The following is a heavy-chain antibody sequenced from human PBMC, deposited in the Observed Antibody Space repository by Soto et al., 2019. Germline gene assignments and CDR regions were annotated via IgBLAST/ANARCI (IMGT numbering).Heavy chain of an antibody. V-gene: IGHV3-23*01. CDR3: AKPSNGWFSAFDI. CDR2: ISGSGGTT. D-gene: IGHD6-19*01. J-gene: IGHJ3*02. Sequence: EVQLLESGGGLVQPGGSLRLSCAASGFTFSSYAMSWVRQAPGKGLEWVSAISGSGGTTYYADSVKGRFTFSRDNSKNKLYLQMTRLRADAPTISSCAKPSNGWFSAFDIWGQGTMVTVSS. CDR1: GFTFSSYA.